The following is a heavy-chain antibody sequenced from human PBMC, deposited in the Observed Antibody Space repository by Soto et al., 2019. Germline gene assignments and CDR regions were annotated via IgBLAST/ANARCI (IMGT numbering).Heavy chain of an antibody. CDR1: GFTFSSYG. CDR2: IWYDGSNK. Sequence: QVQLVESGGGVVQPGRSLRLSCAASGFTFSSYGMHWVRQAPGKGLEWVAVIWYDGSNKYYADSVKGRFTISRDNSKNTLYLQMNSLRAEDTAVYYCARDLLFNGMDVWGHGTTVTVSS. D-gene: IGHD3-10*01. V-gene: IGHV3-33*01. J-gene: IGHJ6*02. CDR3: ARDLLFNGMDV.